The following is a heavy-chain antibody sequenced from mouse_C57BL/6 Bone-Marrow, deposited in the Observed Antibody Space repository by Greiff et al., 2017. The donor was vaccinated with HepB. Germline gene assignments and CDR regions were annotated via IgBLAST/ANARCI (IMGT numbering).Heavy chain of an antibody. J-gene: IGHJ2*01. V-gene: IGHV1-81*01. CDR3: ASGGVFGNYYGYPFDY. CDR1: GYTFTSYG. Sequence: QVQLKQSGAELARPGASVKLSCKASGYTFTSYGISWVKQRTGQGLEWIGEIYPRSGNTYYNEKFKGKATLTADKSSSTAYMELRILTSEDSAVYFCASGGVFGNYYGYPFDYWCQGTTLTVSA. D-gene: IGHD2-2*01. CDR2: IYPRSGNT.